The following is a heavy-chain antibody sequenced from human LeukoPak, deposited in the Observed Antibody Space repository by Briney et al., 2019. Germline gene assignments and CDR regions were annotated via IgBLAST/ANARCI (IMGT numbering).Heavy chain of an antibody. CDR3: ARDTAAAGLNWFDP. J-gene: IGHJ5*02. CDR2: IIPIFGTA. D-gene: IGHD6-13*01. CDR1: GGTFSSYA. V-gene: IGHV1-69*13. Sequence: SVKVSCKASGGTFSSYAISWVRQAPGQGLEWMGGIIPIFGTANYAQKFQGRVTITADESTSTAYMELSSLRSEDTAVYYCARDTAAAGLNWFDPWGQGTLVTVSS.